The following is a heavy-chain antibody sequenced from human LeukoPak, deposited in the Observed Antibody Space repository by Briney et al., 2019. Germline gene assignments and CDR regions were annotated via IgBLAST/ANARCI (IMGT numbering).Heavy chain of an antibody. CDR1: GFTFDDYA. Sequence: GRSLRLSCAASGFTFDDYAMHWVRQPPGKGLEWVSGISWNSGSIGYADSVKGRFTISRDNAKNSLYLQMNNLRAEDTALYYCAKDYGDYGDYRRFDCWGQGTPVTVSS. CDR2: ISWNSGSI. D-gene: IGHD4-17*01. J-gene: IGHJ4*02. CDR3: AKDYGDYGDYRRFDC. V-gene: IGHV3-9*01.